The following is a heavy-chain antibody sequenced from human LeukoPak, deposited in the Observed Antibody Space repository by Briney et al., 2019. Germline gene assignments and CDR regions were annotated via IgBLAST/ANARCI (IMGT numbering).Heavy chain of an antibody. V-gene: IGHV4-39*01. CDR1: GGSISSSSYY. CDR3: ARRGYDSSGYYYAY. D-gene: IGHD3-22*01. J-gene: IGHJ4*02. CDR2: IYYSGST. Sequence: SETLSLTCTVSGGSISSSSYYWGWIRQPPGKGLEWIGSIYYSGSTYYNPSLKSRVTISVDTSKKQFSLKLSSVTAADTAVYYCARRGYDSSGYYYAYWGQGTLVTVSS.